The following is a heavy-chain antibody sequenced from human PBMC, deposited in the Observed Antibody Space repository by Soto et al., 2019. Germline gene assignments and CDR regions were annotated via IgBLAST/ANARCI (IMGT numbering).Heavy chain of an antibody. V-gene: IGHV1-18*01. CDR2: VGAYNGNT. D-gene: IGHD4-17*01. Sequence: ASVEVSCKTSGYTFTNYGITWVRQAPGQGLEWMGWVGAYNGNTNYAQKYQDRVTMTTDTFTSTGYMELRRLTSDDTAVYYCARGYGDYVYGMDVWGQGTTVTVS. CDR1: GYTFTNYG. CDR3: ARGYGDYVYGMDV. J-gene: IGHJ6*02.